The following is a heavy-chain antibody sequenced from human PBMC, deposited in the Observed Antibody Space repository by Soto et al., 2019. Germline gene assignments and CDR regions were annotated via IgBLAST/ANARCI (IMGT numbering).Heavy chain of an antibody. D-gene: IGHD1-26*01. V-gene: IGHV3-30*18. CDR3: AKDLYRGEVGAINYFHYGSDV. CDR2: ILYDGSKK. Sequence: QVQLVESGGGVVQPGRSLRLSCAASRFTFSTYGMHWVRQAPGKGLEWVALILYDGSKKYFADSVKGRFTISRDNSKNTLYLQMNSLRAEDTALYYCAKDLYRGEVGAINYFHYGSDVWGQGTTVTVSS. CDR1: RFTFSTYG. J-gene: IGHJ6*02.